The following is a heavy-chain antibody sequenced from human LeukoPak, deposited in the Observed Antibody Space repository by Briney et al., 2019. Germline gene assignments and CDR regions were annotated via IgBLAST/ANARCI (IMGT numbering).Heavy chain of an antibody. Sequence: GGSLRLSCAASGFTFSDHYMDWVRQAPGKGLEWVGRSRNKANSYTTEYAASVKGRFTISRDDSKSIAYLQMNSLKTEDTAVYYCTRVPVAGHKYFDYWGQGTLVTVSS. CDR3: TRVPVAGHKYFDY. CDR1: GFTFSDHY. V-gene: IGHV3-72*01. D-gene: IGHD6-19*01. CDR2: SRNKANSYTT. J-gene: IGHJ4*02.